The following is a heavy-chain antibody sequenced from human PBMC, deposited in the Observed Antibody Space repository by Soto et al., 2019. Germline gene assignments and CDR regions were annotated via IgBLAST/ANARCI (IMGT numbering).Heavy chain of an antibody. Sequence: PSETLSLTCAVYGGSFSGYYWGWIRQPAGKGLGWIGEINHSGSTNYNPSLKSRVTISVDTSQNQFSLKLSCVPAADTAVYYCARGWSGLVIIRFDPWGQGTLVTVSS. J-gene: IGHJ5*02. V-gene: IGHV4-34*01. CDR1: GGSFSGYY. CDR2: INHSGST. CDR3: ARGWSGLVIIRFDP. D-gene: IGHD3-9*01.